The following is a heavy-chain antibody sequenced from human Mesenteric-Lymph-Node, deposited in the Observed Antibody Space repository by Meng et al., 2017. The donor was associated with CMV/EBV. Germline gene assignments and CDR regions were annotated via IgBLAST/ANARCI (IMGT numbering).Heavy chain of an antibody. CDR1: GFTFTDYY. Sequence: GESLKISCAASGFTFTDYYMSWIRQAPGKGLEWVANIKEAGSEKYYVDSVKGRFTISRDNAKNSLYLQMNSLRAEDTAVYYCARDGSRHEYEFVYWGQGTLVTVSS. D-gene: IGHD3-10*01. CDR3: ARDGSRHEYEFVY. V-gene: IGHV3-7*01. CDR2: IKEAGSEK. J-gene: IGHJ4*02.